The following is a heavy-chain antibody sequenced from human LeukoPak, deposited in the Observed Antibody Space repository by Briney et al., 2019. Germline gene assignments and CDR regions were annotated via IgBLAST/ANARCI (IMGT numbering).Heavy chain of an antibody. CDR2: ISGYNGYT. CDR3: ARDEARYSSGYYPNWFDP. J-gene: IGHJ5*02. CDR1: GYTFTSYG. V-gene: IGHV1-18*01. Sequence: GASVKVSCKASGYTFTSYGISRVRQAPGQGLEWMGWISGYNGYTHYANNHQGRVTMTTDTSTSTAYMELRSLRSDDTAVYYCARDEARYSSGYYPNWFDPWGQGTLVTVSS. D-gene: IGHD3-22*01.